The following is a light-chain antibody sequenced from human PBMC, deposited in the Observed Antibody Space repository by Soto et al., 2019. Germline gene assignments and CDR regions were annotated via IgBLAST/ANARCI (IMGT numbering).Light chain of an antibody. J-gene: IGKJ1*01. V-gene: IGKV3-20*01. Sequence: EIVLTQSPGTLSLPRGERATLXXRASQSVSSSYLAWYQQKPGQAPXVLIYGASSRATGIPDRFSGSGSRTDFTLTISRLEPEDFAVYYCQQYGSSGTFGQGTKVDIK. CDR3: QQYGSSGT. CDR1: QSVSSSY. CDR2: GAS.